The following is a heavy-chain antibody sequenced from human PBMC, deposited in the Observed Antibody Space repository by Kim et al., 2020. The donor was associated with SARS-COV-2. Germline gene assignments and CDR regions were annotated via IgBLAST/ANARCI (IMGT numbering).Heavy chain of an antibody. V-gene: IGHV7-4-1*02. CDR2: INTNTGNP. J-gene: IGHJ6*02. CDR1: GYTFTSYA. Sequence: ASVKVSCKASGYTFTSYAMNWARQAPGQGLEWMGWINTNTGNPTYAQGFTGRFVFSLDTSVSTAYLQISSLKAEDTAVYYCARDSRNTIFGVVITHYYYGMDVWGQGTTVTVSS. CDR3: ARDSRNTIFGVVITHYYYGMDV. D-gene: IGHD3-3*01.